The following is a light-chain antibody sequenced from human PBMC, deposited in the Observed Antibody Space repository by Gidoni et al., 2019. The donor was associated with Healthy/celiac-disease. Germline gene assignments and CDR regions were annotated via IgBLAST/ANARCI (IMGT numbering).Light chain of an antibody. CDR1: QSVLYSSNNKNY. CDR3: QQYYSTPLT. Sequence: DIVMTQSPDSLAVSLGERATINCKSSQSVLYSSNNKNYLAWYQQTSGQPPKLLIYWASTRESGVPDRFSGSGSGTDFTLTISSLQAEDVAVYYCQQYYSTPLTFGGXTKVEIK. V-gene: IGKV4-1*01. J-gene: IGKJ4*01. CDR2: WAS.